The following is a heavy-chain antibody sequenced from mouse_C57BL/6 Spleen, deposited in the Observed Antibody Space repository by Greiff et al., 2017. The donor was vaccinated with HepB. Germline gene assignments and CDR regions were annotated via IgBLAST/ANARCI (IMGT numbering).Heavy chain of an antibody. CDR3: ARVGYYGSGGYFDV. CDR1: GFTFSSYA. V-gene: IGHV5-4*01. D-gene: IGHD1-1*01. J-gene: IGHJ1*03. CDR2: ISDGGSYT. Sequence: EVQLMESGGGLVKPGGSLKLSCAASGFTFSSYAMSWVRQTPEKRLEWVATISDGGSYTYYPDNVKGRFTISRDNAKNNLYLQMSHLKSEDTAMYYCARVGYYGSGGYFDVWGTGTTVTVSS.